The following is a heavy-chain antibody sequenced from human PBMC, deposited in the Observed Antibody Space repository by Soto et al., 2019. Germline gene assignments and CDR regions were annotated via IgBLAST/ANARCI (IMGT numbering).Heavy chain of an antibody. CDR2: TYYRSKWYN. CDR3: ARGGHDYGGKPTPGYYYYGMDV. Sequence: SQTLSLTCAISGDSVSSNSAAWNWIRQSPSRGLEWLGRTYYRSKWYNDYAVSVKSRITINPDTSKNQFSLQLNSVTPEDTAVYYCARGGHDYGGKPTPGYYYYGMDVWGQGTTGKVSS. CDR1: GDSVSSNSAA. D-gene: IGHD4-17*01. J-gene: IGHJ6*02. V-gene: IGHV6-1*01.